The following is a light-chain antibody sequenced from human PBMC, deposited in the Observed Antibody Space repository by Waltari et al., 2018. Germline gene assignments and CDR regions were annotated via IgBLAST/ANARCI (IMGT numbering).Light chain of an antibody. J-gene: IGLJ2*01. V-gene: IGLV2-14*01. CDR1: SSDIGAYHY. Sequence: QSALTQPASVSGSPGQSITISCTGTSSDIGAYHYVSWYQQFPGKAPKLIIYDVSKRPSGVSNRFAGSKAGDSASLTISGFQVDDEAHYHCASYTSGSTHVAFGGGTQVTVL. CDR3: ASYTSGSTHVA. CDR2: DVS.